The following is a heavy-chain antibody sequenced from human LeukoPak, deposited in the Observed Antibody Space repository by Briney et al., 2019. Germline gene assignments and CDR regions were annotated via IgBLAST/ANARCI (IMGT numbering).Heavy chain of an antibody. Sequence: PSETLSLTCDVYGGSFSGYYWSWIRQPPEKGLEWIGEINRSGSTNYNPSLKSRVTISVDTFKNQFSLKLSFVTAADTAVYYCARVKSPRRIVVVPAAMIPVSYYYYMDVWGKGTTVTVSS. D-gene: IGHD2-2*01. J-gene: IGHJ6*03. CDR3: ARVKSPRRIVVVPAAMIPVSYYYYMDV. V-gene: IGHV4-34*01. CDR1: GGSFSGYY. CDR2: INRSGST.